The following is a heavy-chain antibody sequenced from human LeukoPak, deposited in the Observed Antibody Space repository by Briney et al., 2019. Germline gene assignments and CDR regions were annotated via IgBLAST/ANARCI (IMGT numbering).Heavy chain of an antibody. J-gene: IGHJ4*02. Sequence: HTGGSLRLSCAASGFTFSSYAMSWVRQAPGKGLEWVSAISGSGGSTYYADSVKGRFTISRDNSKNTLYLQMNSLRAEDTAVYYCAIMGATTLSFDYWGQGTLVTVSS. CDR3: AIMGATTLSFDY. D-gene: IGHD1-26*01. V-gene: IGHV3-23*01. CDR1: GFTFSSYA. CDR2: ISGSGGST.